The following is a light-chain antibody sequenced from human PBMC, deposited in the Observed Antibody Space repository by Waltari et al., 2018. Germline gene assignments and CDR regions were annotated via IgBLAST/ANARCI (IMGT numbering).Light chain of an antibody. V-gene: IGKV3-11*01. J-gene: IGKJ4*01. Sequence: EIVLTQSPVTLSLSPGERATLSCRASQSVSTSLAWYQQKPGQAPRLLIYDASNRATCIPARFSGSWSGTDFTLTISSLEPEDFAVYYCQQRYNWPPVLTFGGGTKVEIK. CDR3: QQRYNWPPVLT. CDR2: DAS. CDR1: QSVSTS.